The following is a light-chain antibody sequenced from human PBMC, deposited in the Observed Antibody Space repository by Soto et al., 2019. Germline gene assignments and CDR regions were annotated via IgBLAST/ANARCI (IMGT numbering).Light chain of an antibody. CDR3: QQYNSYPWT. CDR1: QSISSW. V-gene: IGKV1-5*01. Sequence: DIQMTQSPSTLSASVGDRVTITCRASQSISSWLAWYQQKPGKAPKLLIYDASSLESGVPSRFSGSGSGTEFTLTISSPQPDDFATYYCQQYNSYPWTFCQGTKVEIK. J-gene: IGKJ1*01. CDR2: DAS.